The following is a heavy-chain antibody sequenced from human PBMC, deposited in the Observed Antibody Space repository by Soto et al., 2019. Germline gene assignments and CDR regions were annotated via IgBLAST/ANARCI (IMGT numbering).Heavy chain of an antibody. J-gene: IGHJ6*03. CDR1: GDTLTGYH. D-gene: IGHD2-2*02. CDR3: ARGDIVVVPAAIRYYYYYYMDV. CDR2: INPNSGGT. V-gene: IGHV1-2*04. Sequence: GASVKVCCKASGDTLTGYHMHWVGQAPGQGLEWMGWINPNSGGTNYAQKFQGWVTMTRDTSISTAYMELSRLRSDDTAVYYCARGDIVVVPAAIRYYYYYYMDVWGKGTTVTV.